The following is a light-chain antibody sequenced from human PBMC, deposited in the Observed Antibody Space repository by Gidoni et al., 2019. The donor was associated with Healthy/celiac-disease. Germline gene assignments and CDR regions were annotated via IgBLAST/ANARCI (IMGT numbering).Light chain of an antibody. V-gene: IGKV1-8*01. CDR2: AAS. J-gene: IGKJ4*01. Sequence: AIRMTQSPSSFSASTGDRVTITCRASQGISSYLAWYQQKPGKAPKLLIYAASTLQSGVPSRFSGSGSGTEFTLIISCLQSEDVATYYCQQYYSYRPLTFGGGTKVEIK. CDR3: QQYYSYRPLT. CDR1: QGISSY.